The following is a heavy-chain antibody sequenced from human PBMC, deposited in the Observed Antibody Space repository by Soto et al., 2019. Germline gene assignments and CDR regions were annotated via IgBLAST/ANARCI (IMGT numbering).Heavy chain of an antibody. J-gene: IGHJ4*02. CDR2: IYYSGST. Sequence: SETLSLTCTVSGGSISSSSYYWGWIRQPPGKELEWIGSIYYSGSTYYNPSLKSRVTISVDTSKNQFSLKLISVTVADTAVFYCLRAPRGNYGYPSYFDYWGQGTLVTVSS. CDR3: LRAPRGNYGYPSYFDY. D-gene: IGHD3-10*01. V-gene: IGHV4-39*01. CDR1: GGSISSSSYY.